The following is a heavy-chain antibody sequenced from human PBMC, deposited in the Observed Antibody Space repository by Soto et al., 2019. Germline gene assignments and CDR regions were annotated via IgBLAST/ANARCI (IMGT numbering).Heavy chain of an antibody. J-gene: IGHJ6*02. CDR1: GYSFTIYW. Sequence: GEALKISCKGSGYSFTIYWISWVRQMPGKGLEWMGRIDPSDSYTNYSPSFQGHVTISADKSISTAYLQWSSLKASDTAMYYCARHSDYYYGMDVWGQGTTVTVSS. CDR3: ARHSDYYYGMDV. V-gene: IGHV5-10-1*01. CDR2: IDPSDSYT. D-gene: IGHD6-13*01.